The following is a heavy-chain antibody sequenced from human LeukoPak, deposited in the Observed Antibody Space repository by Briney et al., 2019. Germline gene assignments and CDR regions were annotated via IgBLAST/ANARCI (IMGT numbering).Heavy chain of an antibody. CDR2: ISWDGGST. D-gene: IGHD3-3*01. J-gene: IGHJ5*02. V-gene: IGHV3-43D*03. Sequence: GGSLRLSCAASGFTFDDYAMHWVRQAPGKGLEWVSLISWDGGSTYYADSVKGRFTISRDNSKNSLYLQMNSLRAEDTALYYCAKGFRAYHDFWAPFDPWGQGTLVTVSS. CDR1: GFTFDDYA. CDR3: AKGFRAYHDFWAPFDP.